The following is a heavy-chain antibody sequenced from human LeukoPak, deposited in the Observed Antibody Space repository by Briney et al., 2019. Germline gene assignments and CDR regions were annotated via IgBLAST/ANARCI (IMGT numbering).Heavy chain of an antibody. CDR2: TNPNSGDT. Sequence: ASVKVSCKASGDTFTNYDFNWVRKATGQGLEWMGWTNPNSGDTGYAQKFRGRVTMTRDTSISTAYMELSSLRSDDTAIYYCARGKEDYDSSDFPLLGYWGQGTLVTVSS. D-gene: IGHD3-22*01. CDR3: ARGKEDYDSSDFPLLGY. V-gene: IGHV1-8*01. CDR1: GDTFTNYD. J-gene: IGHJ4*02.